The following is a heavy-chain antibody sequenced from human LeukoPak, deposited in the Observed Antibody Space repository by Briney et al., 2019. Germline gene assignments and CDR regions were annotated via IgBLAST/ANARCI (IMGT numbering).Heavy chain of an antibody. V-gene: IGHV3-33*06. D-gene: IGHD3-10*01. CDR1: GFTFSIYG. J-gene: IGHJ5*02. CDR2: IWYDGSNK. Sequence: QTGRSLRLSCAASGFTFSIYGMHWVRQAPGKGLEWVAVIWYDGSNKYYADSVKGRFTISRDNSKNTLYLQMNSLRAEDTAVYYCAKDPRYGSGSDNWFDPWGQGTLATVSS. CDR3: AKDPRYGSGSDNWFDP.